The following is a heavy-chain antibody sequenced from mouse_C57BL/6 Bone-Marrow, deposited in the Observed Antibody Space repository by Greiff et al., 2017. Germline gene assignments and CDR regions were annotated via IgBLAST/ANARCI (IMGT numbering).Heavy chain of an antibody. J-gene: IGHJ2*01. CDR2: IYPGSGNT. CDR3: ARFDYEYYFDY. Sequence: VQVVESGAELVRPGASVKLSCKASGYTFTDYYINWVKQRPGQGLEWIARIYPGSGNTYYNEKFKGKATLTAEKSSSTAYMQLSSLTSEDSAVYFCARFDYEYYFDYWGQGTTLTVSS. CDR1: GYTFTDYY. V-gene: IGHV1-76*01. D-gene: IGHD2-4*01.